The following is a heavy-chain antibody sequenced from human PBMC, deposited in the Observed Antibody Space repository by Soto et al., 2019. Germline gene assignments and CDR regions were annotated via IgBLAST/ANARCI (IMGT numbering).Heavy chain of an antibody. J-gene: IGHJ3*01. Sequence: GVLRLSCAASGFTFNIYAMSWVRQVPGKGLQWVSAISGSGGSTYYPASVQGRFSISRDNSNNTLFLQMSGLRADDTAVYYCAKHYCGSGTTCFDAFDFWGQGTMVTVSS. CDR1: GFTFNIYA. V-gene: IGHV3-23*01. CDR3: AKHYCGSGTTCFDAFDF. CDR2: ISGSGGST. D-gene: IGHD2-21*01.